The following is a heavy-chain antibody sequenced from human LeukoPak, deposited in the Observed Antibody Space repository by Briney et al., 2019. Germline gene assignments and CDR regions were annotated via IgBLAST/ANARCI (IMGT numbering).Heavy chain of an antibody. D-gene: IGHD1-1*01. CDR2: ISAHNGNT. J-gene: IGHJ6*03. Sequence: ASVKISCKASGDTFTSYGISWVRQAPGQGLEWMGWISAHNGNTNYAQKLQGRVTMTTDTSTSTPYMQLRSLRSDDTAVYYCARDRDWNDAINYYYYMDVWGKGTTVTVSS. V-gene: IGHV1-18*01. CDR3: ARDRDWNDAINYYYYMDV. CDR1: GDTFTSYG.